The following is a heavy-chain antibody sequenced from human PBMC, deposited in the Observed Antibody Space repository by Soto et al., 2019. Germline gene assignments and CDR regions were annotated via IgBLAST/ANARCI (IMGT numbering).Heavy chain of an antibody. D-gene: IGHD3-3*01. CDR3: ARGGGYYDFWSGYAYYMDV. J-gene: IGHJ6*03. CDR1: GFTFSSYS. Sequence: PGGSLRLSCAASGFTFSSYSMNWVRQAPGKGLEWVSSISSSSSYIYYADSVKGRFTISRDNAKNSLYLQMNSLRAEDTAVYYCARGGGYYDFWSGYAYYMDVWGKGTTVTVSS. CDR2: ISSSSSYI. V-gene: IGHV3-21*01.